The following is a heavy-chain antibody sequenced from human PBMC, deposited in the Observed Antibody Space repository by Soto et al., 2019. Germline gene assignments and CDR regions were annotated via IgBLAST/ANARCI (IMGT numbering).Heavy chain of an antibody. Sequence: LRLSCAVSGFTFDDYAMHWVRQVPGKGLEWVSGINWNSGSIGYGDSVKGRFAISRDNAKNSLHLQMNSLSAEDTAFYYCVKDESINWYSGHFRHWGQGTLVTVSS. J-gene: IGHJ1*01. V-gene: IGHV3-9*01. CDR2: INWNSGSI. CDR1: GFTFDDYA. D-gene: IGHD6-13*01. CDR3: VKDESINWYSGHFRH.